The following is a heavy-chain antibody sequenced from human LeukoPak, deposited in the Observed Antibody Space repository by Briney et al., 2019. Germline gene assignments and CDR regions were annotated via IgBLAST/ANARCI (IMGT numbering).Heavy chain of an antibody. CDR3: ARGEVYYGSGSYYRY. CDR2: ISGSGGST. Sequence: GGSLRLSCAASGFTFSTYGMSWVRQAPGKGLEWVSSISGSGGSTYYADSVKGRFTISRDNSKNTLYLQMNSLRAEDTAVYYCARGEVYYGSGSYYRYWGQGTLVTVSS. J-gene: IGHJ4*02. V-gene: IGHV3-23*01. D-gene: IGHD3-10*01. CDR1: GFTFSTYG.